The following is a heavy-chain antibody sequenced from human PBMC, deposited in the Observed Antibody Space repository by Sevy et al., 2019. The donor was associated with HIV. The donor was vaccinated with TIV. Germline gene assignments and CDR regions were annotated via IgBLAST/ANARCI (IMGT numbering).Heavy chain of an antibody. J-gene: IGHJ4*02. CDR1: GYTFTSYG. CDR2: ISAYNGNT. CDR3: AGSPRKYYDSSGYYYPPSY. V-gene: IGHV1-18*01. D-gene: IGHD3-22*01. Sequence: ASVKVSCEASGYTFTSYGIIWVLQAPGQGLEWMGWISAYNGNTNYAQRLQGRVTMTTDTSTSTAYMELTSLRSDDTAVYYCAGSPRKYYDSSGYYYPPSYWGQRTLVTVSS.